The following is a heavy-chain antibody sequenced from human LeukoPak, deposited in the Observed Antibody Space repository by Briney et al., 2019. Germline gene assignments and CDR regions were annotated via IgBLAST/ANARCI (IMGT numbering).Heavy chain of an antibody. D-gene: IGHD5-24*01. CDR2: INHSGST. V-gene: IGHV4-34*01. CDR3: ARGREGYNRIQNFDY. CDR1: GGSFSGYY. Sequence: KSSETLSLTCAVYGGSFSGYYWSWIRQPPGKGLEWIGEINHSGSTNYNPSLKSRVTISVDTSKNQFSLKLSSVTAADTAVYYCARGREGYNRIQNFDYWGQGTLVTASS. J-gene: IGHJ4*02.